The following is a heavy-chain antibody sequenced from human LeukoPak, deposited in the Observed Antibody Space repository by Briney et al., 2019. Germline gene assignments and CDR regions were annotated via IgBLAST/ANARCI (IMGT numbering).Heavy chain of an antibody. J-gene: IGHJ3*02. V-gene: IGHV3-7*01. Sequence: GGSLRLSCAASGFTFSSYWMSWVRQAPGKGLEWVANIKQDGSEKYYVDSVKGRFTISRDNAKNSLYLQMNSLRAEDTAVYYCARSYNWNSMGAFDIWGQGTMVTVSS. CDR2: IKQDGSEK. CDR3: ARSYNWNSMGAFDI. CDR1: GFTFSSYW. D-gene: IGHD1-1*01.